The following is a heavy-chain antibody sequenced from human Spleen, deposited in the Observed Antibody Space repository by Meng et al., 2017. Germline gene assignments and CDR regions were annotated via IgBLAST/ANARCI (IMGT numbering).Heavy chain of an antibody. D-gene: IGHD3-10*01. J-gene: IGHJ4*02. CDR2: ISDTGGTT. CDR1: GFTFTTYA. Sequence: GGSLRLSCVASGFTFTTYAMTWVRQAPGKGLEWVSGISDTGGTTYYADSMKGRFTISRDNSKNTLYLQMNSLRAEDTAVYYCARWGGGSGSYHNDYWGQGTLVTVSS. V-gene: IGHV3-23*01. CDR3: ARWGGGSGSYHNDY.